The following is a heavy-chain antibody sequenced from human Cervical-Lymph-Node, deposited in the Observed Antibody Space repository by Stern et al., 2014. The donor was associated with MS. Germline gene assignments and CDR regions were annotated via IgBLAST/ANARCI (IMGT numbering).Heavy chain of an antibody. J-gene: IGHJ2*01. V-gene: IGHV4-39*02. CDR1: GGSITNRDY. CDR3: ARGVTAVTNYVPNWCFDL. D-gene: IGHD4-11*01. CDR2: VYYSGIT. Sequence: QVQLQESGPGLVKPSETLSLTCTVSGGSITNRDYWGWIRQSPGKGLEWIGSVYYSGITYYRPSLKSRATISIDTSRNQFFMRRTSVTATDTAVYFCARGVTAVTNYVPNWCFDLWGRGTLVTVSS.